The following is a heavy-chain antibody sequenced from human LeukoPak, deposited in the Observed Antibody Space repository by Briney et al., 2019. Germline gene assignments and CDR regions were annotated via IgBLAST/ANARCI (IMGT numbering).Heavy chain of an antibody. CDR3: ASRPRADMGPLDY. Sequence: GGTLRLSCAASGFTFSSCAMTWVRQAPGKGLEWVASITGDGTRTYYTDSVKGRFTISRDNSKNTLYLQMNSLRADETAIYYCASRPRADMGPLDYWGRGTLVTVST. V-gene: IGHV3-23*01. J-gene: IGHJ4*02. CDR2: ITGDGTRT. D-gene: IGHD1-14*01. CDR1: GFTFSSCA.